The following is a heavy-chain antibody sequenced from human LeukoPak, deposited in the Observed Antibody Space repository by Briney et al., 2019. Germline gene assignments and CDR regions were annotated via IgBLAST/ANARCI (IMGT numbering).Heavy chain of an antibody. CDR1: GGSFSGYY. D-gene: IGHD6-13*01. CDR2: INHSGST. V-gene: IGHV4-34*01. Sequence: PSETLSLTCAVYGGSFSGYYWSWIRQPPGKGLEWIGEINHSGSTNYNPSLKSRVTISVDTSKNQFSLKLSSATAADTAVYYCARSAAALLDYWGQGALVTVSS. J-gene: IGHJ4*02. CDR3: ARSAAALLDY.